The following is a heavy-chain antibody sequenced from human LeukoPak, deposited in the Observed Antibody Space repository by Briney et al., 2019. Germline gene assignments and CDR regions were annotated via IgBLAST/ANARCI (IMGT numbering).Heavy chain of an antibody. D-gene: IGHD3-9*01. CDR3: ARDTLEYDILTGYANYYYYYMDV. Sequence: SETLSLTCTVSGGSISSGSYYWSWIRQPAGKGLEWIGRIYTSGSTNYDPSLKSRVTISVDTSKNQFSLKLSSVTAADTAVYYCARDTLEYDILTGYANYYYYYMDVWGKGTTVTISS. J-gene: IGHJ6*03. V-gene: IGHV4-61*02. CDR2: IYTSGST. CDR1: GGSISSGSYY.